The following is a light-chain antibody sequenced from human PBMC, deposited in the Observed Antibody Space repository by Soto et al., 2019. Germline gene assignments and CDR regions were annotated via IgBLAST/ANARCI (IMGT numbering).Light chain of an antibody. CDR1: QRTDSL. CDR3: HQRSNWIFA. J-gene: IGKJ3*01. CDR2: DAS. Sequence: ELVLTQSPDTLSLSPGERATLSCRAGQRTDSLLAWYQQKPGQAPRLLIYDASYRATGVPARFIGGGSRTDFTLTITSLEPEDFAVYYCHQRSNWIFAFGPGTKV. V-gene: IGKV3-11*01.